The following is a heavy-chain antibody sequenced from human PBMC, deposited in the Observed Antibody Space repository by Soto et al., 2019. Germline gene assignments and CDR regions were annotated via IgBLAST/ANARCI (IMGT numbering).Heavy chain of an antibody. CDR2: IIPILGIA. V-gene: IGHV1-69*02. Sequence: QVQLVQSGAEVKKPGSSVKVSCKASGGTFSSYTISWVRQAPGQVLEWMGRIIPILGIANYAQKFQGRVTITADKSTITAYRELSSLRSEDTAMYYCARGPGAGYCRGGSGDSWDYLQHCGQGTLVTVSA. CDR3: ARGPGAGYCRGGSGDSWDYLQH. D-gene: IGHD2-15*01. J-gene: IGHJ1*01. CDR1: GGTFSSYT.